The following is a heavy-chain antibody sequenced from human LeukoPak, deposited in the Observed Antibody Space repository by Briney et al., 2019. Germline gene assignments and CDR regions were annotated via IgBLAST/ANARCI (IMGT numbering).Heavy chain of an antibody. CDR3: AREDKSRRFVVPAARLLGY. Sequence: GALRLSCAASGFTFSSYAMSWVRQAPGKGLERVSAISGSGGSTYYADSVKGRFTISRDNSKNTLYLQMNSLRAEDTAVYYCAREDKSRRFVVPAARLLGYWGQGTLVTVSS. V-gene: IGHV3-23*01. J-gene: IGHJ4*02. D-gene: IGHD2-2*01. CDR1: GFTFSSYA. CDR2: ISGSGGST.